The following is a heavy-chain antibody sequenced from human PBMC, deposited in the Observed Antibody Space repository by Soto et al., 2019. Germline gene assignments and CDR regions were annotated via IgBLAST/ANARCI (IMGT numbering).Heavy chain of an antibody. J-gene: IGHJ4*02. V-gene: IGHV3-23*01. D-gene: IGHD1-1*01. CDR1: GFTFTGYA. CDR3: AKSIIDTGTYHCDN. Sequence: SRRLSCAASGFTFTGYAMSWVRQAPGKGLEWVSGISGSGSSTDYADSVKGRFIISRDSSNNTVYLQMNSLTAEDTAMYYCAKSIIDTGTYHCDNWGQGAMVNVSS. CDR2: ISGSGSST.